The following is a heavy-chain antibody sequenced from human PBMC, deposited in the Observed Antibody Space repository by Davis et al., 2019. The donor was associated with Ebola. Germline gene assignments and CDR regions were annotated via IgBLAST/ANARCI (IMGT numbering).Heavy chain of an antibody. D-gene: IGHD1-26*01. CDR3: ARSKRGSYRNDAFDI. CDR2: ISAYNGNT. J-gene: IGHJ3*02. V-gene: IGHV1-18*04. CDR1: GYTFTSYG. Sequence: ASVKVSCKASGYTFTSYGISWVRQAPGQGLEWMGWISAYNGNTNYAQKLQGRVTMTTDTSTSTAYMELRSLRSDDTAVYYCARSKRGSYRNDAFDIWGQGTMVTVSS.